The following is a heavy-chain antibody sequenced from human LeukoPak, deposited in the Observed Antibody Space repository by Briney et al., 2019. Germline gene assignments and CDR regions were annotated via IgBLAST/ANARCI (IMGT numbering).Heavy chain of an antibody. CDR1: GFTFNNYV. CDR2: ISYDGNNK. J-gene: IGHJ4*02. D-gene: IGHD3-10*01. Sequence: SGGSLRLSCAASGFTFNNYVMHWVRQAPGKGLEWVADISYDGNNKYYADSVKGRFTISRDNSKNTQYLQMNSLRAEDTAVYYWAKDIDYRGSGSSNFDCWGQGTLVTVSS. CDR3: AKDIDYRGSGSSNFDC. V-gene: IGHV3-30*18.